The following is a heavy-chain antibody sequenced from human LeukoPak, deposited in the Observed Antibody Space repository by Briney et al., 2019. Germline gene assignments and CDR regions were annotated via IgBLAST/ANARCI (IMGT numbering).Heavy chain of an antibody. Sequence: GASLRLSCAASGFTFSNAWMSWDRQAPGKGLEWVGHIKSKTDGGTTDYAAPVKGRFTISRDDSKNTLYLQMNSLKTEDTAVFYCTRQQLVLDYWGQGTLVAVSS. CDR2: IKSKTDGGTT. J-gene: IGHJ4*02. CDR1: GFTFSNAW. D-gene: IGHD6-13*01. V-gene: IGHV3-15*01. CDR3: TRQQLVLDY.